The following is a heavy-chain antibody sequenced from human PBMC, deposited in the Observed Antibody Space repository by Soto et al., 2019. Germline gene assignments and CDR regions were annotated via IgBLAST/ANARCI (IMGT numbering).Heavy chain of an antibody. CDR1: GFSFEDYA. V-gene: IGHV3-74*01. Sequence: GGSLRLSCAASGFSFEDYAMHWVRQAPGKGLVWVSRINSDGSSTSYADSVKGRFTISRDNAKNTLYLQMNSLRAEDTAVYYCARDPHYFYDSTGYYDYWGQGTLVTVSS. J-gene: IGHJ4*02. D-gene: IGHD3-22*01. CDR2: INSDGSST. CDR3: ARDPHYFYDSTGYYDY.